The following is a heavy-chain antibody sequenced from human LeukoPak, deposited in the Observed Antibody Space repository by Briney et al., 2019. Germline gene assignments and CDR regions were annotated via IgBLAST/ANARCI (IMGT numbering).Heavy chain of an antibody. V-gene: IGHV4-34*01. CDR2: INHSGST. CDR3: ARRPSRTYYYDSSGYYSNDAFDI. D-gene: IGHD3-22*01. CDR1: GGSFSGYY. Sequence: SETLSLTCAVYGGSFSGYYWSWIRQPPGKGLEWIGEINHSGSTNYNPSLKGRVTISVDTSKNQFSLKLSSVTAADTAVYYCARRPSRTYYYDSSGYYSNDAFDIWGQGTMVTVSS. J-gene: IGHJ3*02.